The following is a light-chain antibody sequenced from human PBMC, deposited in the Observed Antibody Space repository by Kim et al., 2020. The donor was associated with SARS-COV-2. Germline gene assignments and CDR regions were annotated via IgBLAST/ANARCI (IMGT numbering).Light chain of an antibody. Sequence: ASVEDRITITCRASQGLSRNLASYQQRPGKVPKFLINAASTLRSGVPSRFSSSGSGTHFALTINSLQPEDVATYCCQKFTGDPWTFGQGTKVDIK. V-gene: IGKV1-27*01. J-gene: IGKJ1*01. CDR3: QKFTGDPWT. CDR2: AAS. CDR1: QGLSRN.